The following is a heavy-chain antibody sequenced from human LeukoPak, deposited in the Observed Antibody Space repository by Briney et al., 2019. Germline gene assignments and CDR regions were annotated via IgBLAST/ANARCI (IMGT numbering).Heavy chain of an antibody. CDR1: GGTFSSYA. D-gene: IGHD6-6*01. V-gene: IGHV1-69*06. Sequence: ASVKVSCKASGGTFSSYAISWVRQAPGQGLEWMGGIIPIFGTANYAQKFQGRVTITADKSTSTAYMELSSLRSEDTAVYYCARAEGGYSSSLYYYYMDVWGKGTTVTVSS. CDR3: ARAEGGYSSSLYYYYMDV. J-gene: IGHJ6*03. CDR2: IIPIFGTA.